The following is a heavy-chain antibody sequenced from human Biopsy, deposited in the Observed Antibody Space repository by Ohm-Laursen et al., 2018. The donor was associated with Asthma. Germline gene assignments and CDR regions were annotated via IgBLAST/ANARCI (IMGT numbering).Heavy chain of an antibody. Sequence: GSLRLSCAASGFTFSNYPMTWVRQAPGKGLEWVSSITGSGGITYYADSVKGRFTISRDNSMNTLYLHMNSLRVEDTAVYYWARGLDYSGRSGFDYWGQGTLVTVSS. D-gene: IGHD3-10*01. J-gene: IGHJ4*02. CDR2: ITGSGGIT. CDR1: GFTFSNYP. V-gene: IGHV3-23*01. CDR3: ARGLDYSGRSGFDY.